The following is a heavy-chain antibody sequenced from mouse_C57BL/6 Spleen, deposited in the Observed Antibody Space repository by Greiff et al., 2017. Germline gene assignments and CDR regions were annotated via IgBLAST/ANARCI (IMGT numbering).Heavy chain of an antibody. Sequence: VQLQQSGAELVRPGASVTLSCKASGYTFTDYEMHWVKQTPVHGLEWIGAIDPETGGTAYNQKFKGKAILTADKSSSTAYMELRSLTSEDSAVYYCTRSREDYFDYWGQGTTLTVSS. J-gene: IGHJ2*01. V-gene: IGHV1-15*01. CDR2: IDPETGGT. CDR3: TRSREDYFDY. CDR1: GYTFTDYE.